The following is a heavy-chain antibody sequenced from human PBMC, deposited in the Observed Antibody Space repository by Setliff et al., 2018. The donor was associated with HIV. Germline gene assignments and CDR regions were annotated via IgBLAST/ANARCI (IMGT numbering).Heavy chain of an antibody. CDR3: ARDRIPKRGYTYREPDFDS. D-gene: IGHD3-16*02. Sequence: ASVKVSCKASGYIFTTYAIHWVRQAPGQGLEWMGWINTGNGNTKYSQKFQDRVTITRDTSASTGYMEVNSLRPEDTAVYYCARDRIPKRGYTYREPDFDSWGQGTLVTVSS. CDR2: INTGNGNT. CDR1: GYIFTTYA. V-gene: IGHV1-3*04. J-gene: IGHJ4*02.